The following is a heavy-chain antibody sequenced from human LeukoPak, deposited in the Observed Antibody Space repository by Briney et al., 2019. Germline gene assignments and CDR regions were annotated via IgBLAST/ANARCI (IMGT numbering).Heavy chain of an antibody. Sequence: GALRLSCAASRFTFSTYSMNWVRQAPGKGLEWVSSISSTSGYIYYADSVKGRFTISRDNSKNTLYLQMNSLRAEDTAVYYCATSLDSSSSFDYWGQGTLVTVSS. CDR3: ATSLDSSSSFDY. V-gene: IGHV3-21*01. CDR1: RFTFSTYS. J-gene: IGHJ4*02. CDR2: ISSTSGYI. D-gene: IGHD6-6*01.